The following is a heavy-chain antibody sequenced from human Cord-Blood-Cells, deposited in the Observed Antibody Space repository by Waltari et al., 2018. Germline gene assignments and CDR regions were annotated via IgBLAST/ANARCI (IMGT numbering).Heavy chain of an antibody. D-gene: IGHD3-16*01. V-gene: IGHV4-39*07. CDR2: IYYSGRA. J-gene: IGHJ5*02. CDR1: GGSISSSSYY. Sequence: QLQLQESGPGLVKPSETLSLTCTVSGGSISSSSYYWGWIRQPPGKGLEWIGSIYYSGRAYYNPSLKSRVTISGDTSKIQFSLKLGSVTAADTAVYYCARHVGSGGVKRTYNWFDPWGQGTLVTVSS. CDR3: ARHVGSGGVKRTYNWFDP.